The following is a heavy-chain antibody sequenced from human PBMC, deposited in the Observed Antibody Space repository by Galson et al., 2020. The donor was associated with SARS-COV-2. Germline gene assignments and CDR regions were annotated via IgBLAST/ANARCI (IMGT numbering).Heavy chain of an antibody. V-gene: IGHV3-23*01. CDR2: ISGSGGST. CDR3: AKDYDGSGSYSDAFDI. Sequence: GGSLRLSCAASGFTFSSYAMSWVRQAPGKGLECVSAISGSGGSTYYADSVKGRFTISRDNSKNTLYLQMNSLRAEDTAVYYCAKDYDGSGSYSDAFDIWGQGTMVTVSS. J-gene: IGHJ3*02. CDR1: GFTFSSYA. D-gene: IGHD3-10*01.